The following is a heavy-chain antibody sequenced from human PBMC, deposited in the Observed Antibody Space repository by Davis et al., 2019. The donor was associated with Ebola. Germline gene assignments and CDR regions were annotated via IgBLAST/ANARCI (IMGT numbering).Heavy chain of an antibody. CDR3: ARLARSGYYNYYYYGMDV. D-gene: IGHD3-3*01. Sequence: SETLSLTCAVYGGSFSGYYWSWIRQPPGKGLEWIGEINHSGSTNYNPSLKSRVTISVDKSKNQFSLKLSSVTAADTAVYYCARLARSGYYNYYYYGMDVWGQGTTVTVSS. CDR2: INHSGST. CDR1: GGSFSGYY. V-gene: IGHV4-34*01. J-gene: IGHJ6*02.